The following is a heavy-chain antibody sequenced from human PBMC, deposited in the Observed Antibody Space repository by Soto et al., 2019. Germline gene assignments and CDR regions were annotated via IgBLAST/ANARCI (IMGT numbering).Heavy chain of an antibody. CDR1: GGTFNTYT. V-gene: IGHV1-69*02. J-gene: IGHJ6*03. CDR2: IIPILDIA. CDR3: AREASEYSTFYYMDV. D-gene: IGHD2-2*01. Sequence: QVQLVQSGAEVQKPGSSVKVSCKASGGTFNTYTVSWVRQAPGQGLEWMGRIIPILDIANYAQKFQGRVTIAADKSTNTAYMELSSLRSEDTAVYYCAREASEYSTFYYMDVWGKGTTVTVSS.